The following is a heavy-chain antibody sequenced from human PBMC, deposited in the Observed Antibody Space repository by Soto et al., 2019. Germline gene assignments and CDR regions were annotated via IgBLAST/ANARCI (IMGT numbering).Heavy chain of an antibody. CDR1: GGSISSYY. CDR2: IYYSGST. V-gene: IGHV4-59*01. J-gene: IGHJ4*02. D-gene: IGHD4-17*01. Sequence: QVQLQESGPGLVKPSETLSLTCTVSGGSISSYYWSWIRQPPGKGLEWIGYIYYSGSTNYNPSLKSRVTXXVXTXTNQFALKLSSVTAADTAVYYCAREMTTVTTPYFDYWGQGTLVTVSS. CDR3: AREMTTVTTPYFDY.